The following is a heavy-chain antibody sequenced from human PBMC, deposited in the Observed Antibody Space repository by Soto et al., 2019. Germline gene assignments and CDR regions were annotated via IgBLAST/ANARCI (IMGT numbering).Heavy chain of an antibody. V-gene: IGHV1-69*06. CDR1: GGTFSSYA. D-gene: IGHD2-2*01. Sequence: QVQLVQSGAEVKKPGSSVKVSCKASGGTFSSYAISWVRQAPGQGLEWMGGIIPIFGTANYAQKFQGRVTITADKSTSTAHMELSSRRGEDTAVYYCGRGGGGSTGGNWFDPWGQGTLVTVSS. J-gene: IGHJ5*02. CDR2: IIPIFGTA. CDR3: GRGGGGSTGGNWFDP.